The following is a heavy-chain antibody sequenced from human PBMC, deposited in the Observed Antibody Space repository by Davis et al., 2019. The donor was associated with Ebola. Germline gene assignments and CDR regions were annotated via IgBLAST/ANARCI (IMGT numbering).Heavy chain of an antibody. CDR3: ARTARGGPIFGVVLGNYHHYYGMDV. J-gene: IGHJ6*02. CDR1: GYPFVRYY. V-gene: IGHV1-46*01. Sequence: ASVKVSCKASGYPFVRYYIYWVRQAPGQGLEWMGVINPSGGSTIYSQKFQGRVTVTRDTSSDTVYMELNSLRPEDTGVYYCARTARGGPIFGVVLGNYHHYYGMDVWGQGTTVSVSS. D-gene: IGHD3-3*01. CDR2: INPSGGST.